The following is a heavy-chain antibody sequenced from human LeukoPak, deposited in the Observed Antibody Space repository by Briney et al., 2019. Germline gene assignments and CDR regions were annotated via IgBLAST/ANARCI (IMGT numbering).Heavy chain of an antibody. V-gene: IGHV4-30-2*01. D-gene: IGHD3-16*01. CDR2: IYHSGST. CDR3: ARDLGNYVDY. CDR1: GGSISSGGYS. J-gene: IGHJ4*02. Sequence: PSETLSLTCAVSGGSISSGGYSWSWIRQPPGKGLEWIGYIYHSGSTYYNPSLKSRVTISVDRSKNQFSLKLSSVTAADTAVYYCARDLGNYVDYWGQGTLVTVSS.